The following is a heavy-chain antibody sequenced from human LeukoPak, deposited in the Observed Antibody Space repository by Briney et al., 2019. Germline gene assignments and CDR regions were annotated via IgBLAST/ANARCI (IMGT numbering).Heavy chain of an antibody. J-gene: IGHJ4*02. CDR3: AKDGGGYSGYDYNY. D-gene: IGHD5-12*01. Sequence: GGSLRLSCAASGFTFSSYATSWVRQAPGKGLEWVSAISGSGGSTYYADSVKGRFTISRDNSKNTLYLQMNSLRAEDTAVYYCAKDGGGYSGYDYNYWGQGTLVTVSS. CDR2: ISGSGGST. V-gene: IGHV3-23*01. CDR1: GFTFSSYA.